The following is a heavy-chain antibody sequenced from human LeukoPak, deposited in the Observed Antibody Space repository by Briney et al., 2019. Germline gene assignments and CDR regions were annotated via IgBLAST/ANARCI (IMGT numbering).Heavy chain of an antibody. Sequence: GRSLRLPCAASGFTFSSYGMHWVRQAPGKGLEWVAVIWYGGSNKYYADSVKGRFTISRDNSKNTLYLQMNSLRAEDTAVYYCARGGNSRYYFDYWGQGTLVTVSS. D-gene: IGHD4-23*01. J-gene: IGHJ4*02. CDR1: GFTFSSYG. V-gene: IGHV3-33*01. CDR2: IWYGGSNK. CDR3: ARGGNSRYYFDY.